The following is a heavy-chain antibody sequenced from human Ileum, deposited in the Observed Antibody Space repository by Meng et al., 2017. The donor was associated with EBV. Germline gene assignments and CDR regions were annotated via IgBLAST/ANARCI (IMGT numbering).Heavy chain of an antibody. V-gene: IGHV4-39*01. CDR2: IYYSGRT. Sequence: RQLREPGPGLGKPSETLSLTCTFSGGPINSSSYYWGWIRQPPGKGLEWIGSIYYSGRTYYNPSLKSRVTISVDTSKNQFSLKLSSVTAADTAVYYCARPIAAAGWFDPWGQGTLVTVSS. J-gene: IGHJ5*02. CDR3: ARPIAAAGWFDP. CDR1: GGPINSSSYY. D-gene: IGHD6-13*01.